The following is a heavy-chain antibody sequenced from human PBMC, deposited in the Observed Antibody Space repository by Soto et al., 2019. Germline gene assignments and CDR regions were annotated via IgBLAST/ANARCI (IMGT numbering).Heavy chain of an antibody. CDR2: IDPSNSYI. CDR1: GYSFTTHW. J-gene: IGHJ6*02. V-gene: IGHV5-10-1*01. CDR3: AASIFYYGMDV. Sequence: GESLKISCQGSGYSFTTHWITWVRQTPGKGLEWMGRIDPSNSYINYSPSFQGHVTISVDRSISTAYLQWSRLEASDTAIYYCAASIFYYGMDVWGQGTTVTVSS.